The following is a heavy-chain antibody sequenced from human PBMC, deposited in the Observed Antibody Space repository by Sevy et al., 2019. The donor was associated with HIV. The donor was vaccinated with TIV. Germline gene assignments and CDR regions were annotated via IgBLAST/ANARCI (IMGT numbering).Heavy chain of an antibody. CDR2: IYHSGST. CDR1: GYSISSGYY. CDR3: ARGELYSGGGGYCSGGSCYSGLWFDP. D-gene: IGHD2-15*01. Sequence: SETLSLTCTVSGYSISSGYYWGWIRQPPGKGLEWIGSIYHSGSTYYNPSLKSRVTISVDTSKNQFSLKLSFVTAADTAVYYCARGELYSGGGGYCSGGSCYSGLWFDPWGQRTLVTVSS. V-gene: IGHV4-38-2*02. J-gene: IGHJ5*02.